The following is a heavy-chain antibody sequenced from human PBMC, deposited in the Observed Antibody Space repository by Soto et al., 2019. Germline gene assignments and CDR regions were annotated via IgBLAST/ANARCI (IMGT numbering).Heavy chain of an antibody. CDR3: AHFTKYCSSTSCYSYWYFDL. CDR2: IYWDDDK. J-gene: IGHJ2*01. V-gene: IGHV2-5*02. Sequence: QITLKESGPTLVKPTQTLTLTCTFSGFSLSTSGVGVGWIRQPPGKALEWLALIYWDDDKRYSSSLKSRLTITKDTSKNQVVLTMTNMDPVDTATYYCAHFTKYCSSTSCYSYWYFDLWGRGTLDTVSS. CDR1: GFSLSTSGVG. D-gene: IGHD2-2*02.